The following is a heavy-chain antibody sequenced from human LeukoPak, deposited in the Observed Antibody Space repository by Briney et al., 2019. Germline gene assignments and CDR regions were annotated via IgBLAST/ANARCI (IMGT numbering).Heavy chain of an antibody. J-gene: IGHJ4*02. CDR2: ISYDGSNK. V-gene: IGHV3-30*18. CDR1: GFTFRSYG. D-gene: IGHD6-19*01. Sequence: GGSLRLSCAASGFTFRSYGIHWVRQAPGKGLEWVAVISYDGSNKYYSDSVKGRCTISRDNSKNTLYLQMNNLRLEDTALYYCAKEGIDSSGFRSGGPDYWGQGTLVTVSS. CDR3: AKEGIDSSGFRSGGPDY.